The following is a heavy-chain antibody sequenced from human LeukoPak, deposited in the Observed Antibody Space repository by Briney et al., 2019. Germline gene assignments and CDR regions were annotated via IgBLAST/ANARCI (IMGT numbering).Heavy chain of an antibody. D-gene: IGHD3-10*01. CDR3: ARKTRITMVRGVINWFDP. CDR2: IYHSGST. V-gene: IGHV4-34*01. Sequence: PSETLSLTCGVYGGSFSGYYWSWIRQPPGKGLEWIGYIYHSGSTNYNPSLKSRVTISVDKSKNQFSLKLSSVTAADTAVYYCARKTRITMVRGVINWFDPWGQGTLVTVSS. CDR1: GGSFSGYY. J-gene: IGHJ5*02.